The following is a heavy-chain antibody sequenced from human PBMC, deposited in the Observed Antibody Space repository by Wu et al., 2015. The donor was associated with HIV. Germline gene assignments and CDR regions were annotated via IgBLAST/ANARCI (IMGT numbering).Heavy chain of an antibody. J-gene: IGHJ5*02. D-gene: IGHD6-6*01. V-gene: IGHV1-46*03. Sequence: QVQLVQSGAEVKKPGASVKVSCKASGYTFTSYYMHWVRQAPGQGLEWMGIINPSGGSTSYAQKFQGRVTMTRDTSTSTVYMELSSLRSEDTAVYYCAREKSIAARPGVGWFDPWGQGTLVTVSS. CDR2: INPSGGST. CDR1: GYTFTSYY. CDR3: AREKSIAARPGVGWFDP.